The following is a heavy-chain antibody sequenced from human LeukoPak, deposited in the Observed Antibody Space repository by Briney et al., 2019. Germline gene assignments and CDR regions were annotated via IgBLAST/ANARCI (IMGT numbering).Heavy chain of an antibody. J-gene: IGHJ4*02. D-gene: IGHD3-3*01. CDR2: ISSSSGTI. CDR3: ARSLCYDTGCSFDN. V-gene: IGHV3-48*04. CDR1: GFTSSDYG. Sequence: GGSLRLSCAASGFTSSDYGMNWVRQAPGKGLEWVAYISSSSGTIYYADSARGRFTVSRDNAKNSLYLQLTSLRAADTAVYFCARSLCYDTGCSFDNWGQGTLVTVSS.